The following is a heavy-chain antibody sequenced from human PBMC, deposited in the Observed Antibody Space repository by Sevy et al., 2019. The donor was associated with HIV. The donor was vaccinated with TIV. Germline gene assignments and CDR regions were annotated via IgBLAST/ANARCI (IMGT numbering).Heavy chain of an antibody. J-gene: IGHJ4*02. V-gene: IGHV3-48*03. CDR2: ITNSGSAE. Sequence: GGSLRLSCAASGFTFSSYEMNWVRQAPGKGLEWVSYITNSGSAEYYSYSVRGRFTISTDNIKNSLYLQMNSLRAEDTALYYCARDLPPSATTVAHFDYWGRGTLVTVSS. D-gene: IGHD4-17*01. CDR3: ARDLPPSATTVAHFDY. CDR1: GFTFSSYE.